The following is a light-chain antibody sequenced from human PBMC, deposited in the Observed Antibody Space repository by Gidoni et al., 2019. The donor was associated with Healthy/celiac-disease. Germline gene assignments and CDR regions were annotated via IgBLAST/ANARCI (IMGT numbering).Light chain of an antibody. Sequence: QSALTQPASVSGSPGQSITISCTGTSSDVGGYNYVYWYQQHPGKAPKLMIYDVSNRPSGVSNRFSGSKSGNTASLTISGLQAEDEADYYCSSYTSSSTFDYVFGTGTKVTVL. V-gene: IGLV2-14*01. CDR2: DVS. CDR1: SSDVGGYNY. CDR3: SSYTSSSTFDYV. J-gene: IGLJ1*01.